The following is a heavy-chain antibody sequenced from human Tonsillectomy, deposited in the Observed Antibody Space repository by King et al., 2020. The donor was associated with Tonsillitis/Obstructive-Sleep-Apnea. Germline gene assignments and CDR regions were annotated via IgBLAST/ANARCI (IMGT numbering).Heavy chain of an antibody. CDR2: ISGSGGST. CDR3: AKDRQRYCSSTSCYPFDY. CDR1: GFTFSSYA. D-gene: IGHD2-2*01. V-gene: IGHV3-23*04. Sequence: VQLVESGGGLVQPGGSLRLSCAASGFTFSSYAMSWVRKAPGKGLEWVSAISGSGGSTYYADSVKGRFTISRDNSKNTLYLQMNSLRAEDTAVYYCAKDRQRYCSSTSCYPFDYWGQGTLVTVSS. J-gene: IGHJ4*02.